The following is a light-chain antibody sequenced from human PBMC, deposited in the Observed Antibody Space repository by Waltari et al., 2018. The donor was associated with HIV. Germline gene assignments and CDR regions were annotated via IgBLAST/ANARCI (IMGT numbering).Light chain of an antibody. CDR2: DNN. Sequence: QSVLTQPPSVSAAPGQQVTISCSGSSSHIGNNSVSWYQQLPGTAPKLLIYDNNKRPSGIPDRFSGSKSGTSATLGITGLQTGDEADYYCGTWDSSLSAGVFGGGTKLTVL. CDR3: GTWDSSLSAGV. CDR1: SSHIGNNS. J-gene: IGLJ3*02. V-gene: IGLV1-51*01.